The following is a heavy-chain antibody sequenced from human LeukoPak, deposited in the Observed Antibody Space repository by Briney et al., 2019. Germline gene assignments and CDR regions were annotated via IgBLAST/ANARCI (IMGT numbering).Heavy chain of an antibody. J-gene: IGHJ4*02. CDR2: IYYSGST. D-gene: IGHD1-14*01. CDR1: GGSISSSSYY. CDR3: ARVGTPGCVDY. Sequence: SETLSLTCTVSGGSISSSSYYWGWIRQPPGKGLEWIGSIYYSGSTYYNPSLKSRVTISVDTSKNQFSLKLSSVTAADTAVYYCARVGTPGCVDYWGQGTLVTVSS. V-gene: IGHV4-39*07.